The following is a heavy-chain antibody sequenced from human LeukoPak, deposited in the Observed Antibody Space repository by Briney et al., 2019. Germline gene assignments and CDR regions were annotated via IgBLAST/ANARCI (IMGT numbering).Heavy chain of an antibody. V-gene: IGHV3-23*01. J-gene: IGHJ4*02. D-gene: IGHD2-15*01. CDR1: GFTFSTYV. CDR3: AKGRTPDY. CDR2: LSGSGGST. Sequence: LGGSLRLSCAASGFTFSTYVMTWVRQAPGKGLEWVSALSGSGGSTFYADSVKGRFTIPRDNSNNTLYLQMNSLRAEDTAVYYCAKGRTPDYWGQGTLVTVSS.